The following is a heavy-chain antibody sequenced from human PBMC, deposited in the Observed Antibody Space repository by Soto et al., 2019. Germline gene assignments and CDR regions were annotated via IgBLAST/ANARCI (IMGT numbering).Heavy chain of an antibody. D-gene: IGHD3-3*01. CDR1: GGSISSGGYY. Sequence: ASETLSLTCTVSGGSISSGGYYWSWIRQHPGKGLEWIGYIYYSGSTYYNPSLKSRVTISVDTSKNQFSLKLSSVTAAGTAVYYCARDSKLRLYGMDVWGQGTTVTVSS. CDR3: ARDSKLRLYGMDV. J-gene: IGHJ6*02. CDR2: IYYSGST. V-gene: IGHV4-31*03.